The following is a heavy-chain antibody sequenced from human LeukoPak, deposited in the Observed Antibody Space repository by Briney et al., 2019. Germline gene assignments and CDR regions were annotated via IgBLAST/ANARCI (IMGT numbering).Heavy chain of an antibody. V-gene: IGHV3-21*01. CDR2: ISSSSSYI. J-gene: IGHJ4*02. CDR3: ARVDCSGGSCYYGY. D-gene: IGHD2-15*01. Sequence: GRSLRLSCAASGFTFSSYSMNWVRQAPGKGLEWVSSISSSSSYIYYADSVKGRFTISRDNAKNSLYLQMNSLRAEDTAVYYCARVDCSGGSCYYGYWGQGTLVTVSS. CDR1: GFTFSSYS.